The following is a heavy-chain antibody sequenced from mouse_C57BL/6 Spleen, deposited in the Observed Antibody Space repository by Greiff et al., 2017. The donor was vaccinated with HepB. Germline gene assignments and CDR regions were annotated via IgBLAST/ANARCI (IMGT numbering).Heavy chain of an antibody. V-gene: IGHV1-80*01. CDR2: IYPGDGDT. CDR1: GYAFSSYW. Sequence: QVQLKQSGAELVKPGASVKISCKASGYAFSSYWMNWVKQRPGKGLEWIGQIYPGDGDTNYNGKFKGKATLTADKSSSTAYMQLSSLTSEDSAVYFCARNYGSSYYAMDYWGQGTSVTVSS. D-gene: IGHD1-1*01. J-gene: IGHJ4*01. CDR3: ARNYGSSYYAMDY.